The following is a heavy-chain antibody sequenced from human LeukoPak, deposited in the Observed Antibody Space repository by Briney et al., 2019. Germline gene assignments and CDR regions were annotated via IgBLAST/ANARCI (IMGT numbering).Heavy chain of an antibody. V-gene: IGHV3-21*01. Sequence: GGSLRLSCAASRFSFSSYTMNWVRQAPGKGLEWVSSISSSSYIYYADSVKGRFTISRDNAKNSLYLQMNSLRAEDTAVYYCASRGRLVREFHWGQGTLVTVSS. CDR3: ASRGRLVREFH. CDR2: ISSSSYI. J-gene: IGHJ4*02. D-gene: IGHD3-9*01. CDR1: RFSFSSYT.